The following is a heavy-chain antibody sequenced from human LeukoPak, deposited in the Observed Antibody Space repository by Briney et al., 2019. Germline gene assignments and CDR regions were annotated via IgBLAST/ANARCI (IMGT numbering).Heavy chain of an antibody. D-gene: IGHD3-22*01. Sequence: ASVKVSCKASGYTFTGYYIHWVRQAPGQGLEWMGWINPNSGGTNYAQKFQGRVTMTRDTSISTAYMELSRLRSDDTAVYYCARTDPYYYDSSGYYSSHFDYWGQGTLVTVSS. V-gene: IGHV1-2*02. CDR3: ARTDPYYYDSSGYYSSHFDY. CDR1: GYTFTGYY. J-gene: IGHJ4*02. CDR2: INPNSGGT.